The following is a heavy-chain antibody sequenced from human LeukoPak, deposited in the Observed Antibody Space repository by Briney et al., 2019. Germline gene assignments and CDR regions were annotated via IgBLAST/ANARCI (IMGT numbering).Heavy chain of an antibody. CDR1: GFSLSTSGVG. Sequence: SGPTLVNPTQTLTLTCTFSGFSLSTSGVGVGWIRQPPGKALEWLALIYWNDDKRYSPSLKSRLTITKDTSKNQVVLTVTNMDPVDTATYYCAHSPGYDILTGSLYSWGQGTLVTVSS. CDR2: IYWNDDK. V-gene: IGHV2-5*01. CDR3: AHSPGYDILTGSLYS. J-gene: IGHJ4*02. D-gene: IGHD3-9*01.